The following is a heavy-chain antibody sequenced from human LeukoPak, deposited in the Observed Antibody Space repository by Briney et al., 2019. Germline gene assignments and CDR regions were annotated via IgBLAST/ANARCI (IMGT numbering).Heavy chain of an antibody. Sequence: GGSLRLSCAASGFTFSNYAMIWVRQAPGKGLEWVSALSGSGATTYYADSVKGRFTISRDNSRDTLYLQMSSLRGEDTAVYYCARMNYDFWSALDYWGQGTLVTVSS. D-gene: IGHD3-3*01. V-gene: IGHV3-23*01. CDR2: LSGSGATT. CDR1: GFTFSNYA. J-gene: IGHJ4*02. CDR3: ARMNYDFWSALDY.